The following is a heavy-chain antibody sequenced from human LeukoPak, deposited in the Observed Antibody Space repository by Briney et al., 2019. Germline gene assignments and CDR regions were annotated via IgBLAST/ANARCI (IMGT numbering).Heavy chain of an antibody. V-gene: IGHV4-31*03. CDR3: ARAYTSSCRWFDP. CDR2: IYYSGSS. D-gene: IGHD6-13*01. J-gene: IGHJ5*02. Sequence: SETLSLTCTVSGGSISSGGYYWSWTRQHPGKGLEWIGYIYYSGSSYYNPSLKSRITISVDTSRNQFSLKLSSVTAADTTVYYCARAYTSSCRWFDPWGQGTLVTVSS. CDR1: GGSISSGGYY.